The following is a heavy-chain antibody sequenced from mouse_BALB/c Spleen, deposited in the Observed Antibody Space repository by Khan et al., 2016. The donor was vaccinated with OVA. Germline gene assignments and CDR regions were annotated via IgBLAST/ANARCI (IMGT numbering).Heavy chain of an antibody. CDR3: TRRGVYGICVY. J-gene: IGHJ3*01. D-gene: IGHD2-1*01. Sequence: VQLQQSGAELAKPGASVKMSCTASGSTFSTYWMHWVKQRPGQGLEWIGYINPSTGYTEYNQKFKDKATLTADESSTTAYMQLNSLTSEDSAVYYCTRRGVYGICVYWDQGTLVTISA. CDR1: GSTFSTYW. CDR2: INPSTGYT. V-gene: IGHV1-7*01.